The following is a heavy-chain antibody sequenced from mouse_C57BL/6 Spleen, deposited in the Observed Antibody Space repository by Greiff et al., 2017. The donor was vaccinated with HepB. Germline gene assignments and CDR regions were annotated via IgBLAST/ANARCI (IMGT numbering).Heavy chain of an antibody. CDR1: GYTFTDYN. D-gene: IGHD2-3*01. V-gene: IGHV1-22*01. CDR3: ASLYYFDY. Sequence: DVKLVESGPELVKPGASVKMSCKASGYTFTDYNMHWVKQSHGKSLEWIGYINPNNGGTSYNQKFKGKATLTVNKSSSTAYMELRSLTSEDSAVYYFASLYYFDYWGQGTTLTVSS. J-gene: IGHJ2*01. CDR2: INPNNGGT.